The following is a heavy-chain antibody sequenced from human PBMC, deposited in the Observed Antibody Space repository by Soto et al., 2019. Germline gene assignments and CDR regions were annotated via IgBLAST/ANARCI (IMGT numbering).Heavy chain of an antibody. CDR2: INAGNGNT. V-gene: IGHV1-3*01. Sequence: ASVKVSCKASGYTFTSYAMHWVRQAPGQRLEWMGWINAGNGNTKYSQKFQGRVTITRDTSASTAYMELSSLRSEDTAVYYCVTQRTPAARGLFDPWGQGTLVTVSS. D-gene: IGHD2-2*01. CDR1: GYTFTSYA. CDR3: VTQRTPAARGLFDP. J-gene: IGHJ5*02.